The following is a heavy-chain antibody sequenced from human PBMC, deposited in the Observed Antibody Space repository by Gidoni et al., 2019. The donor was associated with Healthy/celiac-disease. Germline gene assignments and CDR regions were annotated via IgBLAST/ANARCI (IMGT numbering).Heavy chain of an antibody. D-gene: IGHD3-3*02. Sequence: EVQLVESGGGLVQPGGSLRLSCSASGFTFSSYAMHWVRQAPGKGLEYVSAISSNGGSTYYADSVKGRFTISRDNSKNTLYLQMSSLRAEDTAVYYCVKDHFWSGYYRGYFDYWGQGTLVTVSS. CDR3: VKDHFWSGYYRGYFDY. J-gene: IGHJ4*02. CDR1: GFTFSSYA. CDR2: ISSNGGST. V-gene: IGHV3-64D*06.